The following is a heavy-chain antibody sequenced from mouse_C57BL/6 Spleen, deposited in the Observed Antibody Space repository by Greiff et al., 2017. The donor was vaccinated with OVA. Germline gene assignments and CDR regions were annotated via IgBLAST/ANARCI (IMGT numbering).Heavy chain of an antibody. D-gene: IGHD2-4*01. J-gene: IGHJ3*01. V-gene: IGHV1-66*01. Sequence: VQLQQSGPELVKPGASVKISCKASGYSFTSYYIHWVKQRPGQGLEWIGWIYPGSGNTKYNEKFKGKATLTADTSSSTAYMQLSSLTSEDSAVYYCAGDYGAWFAYWGQGTLVTVSA. CDR3: AGDYGAWFAY. CDR2: IYPGSGNT. CDR1: GYSFTSYY.